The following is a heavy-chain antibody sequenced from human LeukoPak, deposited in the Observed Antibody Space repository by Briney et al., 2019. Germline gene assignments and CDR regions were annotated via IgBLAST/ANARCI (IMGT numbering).Heavy chain of an antibody. V-gene: IGHV1-24*01. D-gene: IGHD3-22*01. CDR2: FDPEDGET. CDR3: ARQYYYDSSGYPPFDY. J-gene: IGHJ4*02. Sequence: GASVKVSCKVSGYTLTELSMHWVRQAPGKGLEWMGGFDPEDGETIYAQKFQGRVTITADKSTSTAYMELSSLRSEDTAVYYCARQYYYDSSGYPPFDYWGQGTLVTVSS. CDR1: GYTLTELS.